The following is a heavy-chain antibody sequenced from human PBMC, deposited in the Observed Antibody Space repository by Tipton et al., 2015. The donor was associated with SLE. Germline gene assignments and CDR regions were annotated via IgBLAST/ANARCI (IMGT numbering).Heavy chain of an antibody. CDR3: ARDSPSGYCSGGSCYSVGAFDI. J-gene: IGHJ3*02. D-gene: IGHD2-15*01. CDR2: IYYSGST. CDR1: GGSISSHY. V-gene: IGHV4-59*11. Sequence: TLSLTCTVSGGSISSHYWSWIRQPPGKGLEWIGYIYYSGSTNYNPSLKSRVTISVDTSKNQFSLKLSSVTAADTAGYYCARDSPSGYCSGGSCYSVGAFDIWGQGTMVTVSS.